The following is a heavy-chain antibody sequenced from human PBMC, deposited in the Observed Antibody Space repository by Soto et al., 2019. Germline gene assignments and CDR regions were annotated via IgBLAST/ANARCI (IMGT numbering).Heavy chain of an antibody. V-gene: IGHV1-69*06. CDR2: IIPIFGTA. Sequence: SVKVSCKASGGTFSSYAISWVRQAPGQGREWMGGIIPIFGTANYAQKFQGRVTITADKSTSTAYMELSSLRSEDTAVYYCAKPNLWFGELSHHDAFDIWGQGXMVTVSS. CDR3: AKPNLWFGELSHHDAFDI. J-gene: IGHJ3*02. CDR1: GGTFSSYA. D-gene: IGHD3-10*01.